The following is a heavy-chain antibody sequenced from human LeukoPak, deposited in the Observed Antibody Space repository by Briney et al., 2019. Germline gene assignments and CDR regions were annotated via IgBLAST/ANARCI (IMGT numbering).Heavy chain of an antibody. CDR1: GGSTSSSSFY. J-gene: IGHJ4*02. Sequence: SETLSLTCTVPGGSTSSSSFYWGWIRQPPGKGLECIGRISYSGRTYYNPSLQSRVTISVDASKNQFSLRLSSVTAADTAVYYCARLRAYYYDSSGYYNFDFWGQGTLVTVSS. D-gene: IGHD3-22*01. CDR3: ARLRAYYYDSSGYYNFDF. V-gene: IGHV4-39*01. CDR2: ISYSGRT.